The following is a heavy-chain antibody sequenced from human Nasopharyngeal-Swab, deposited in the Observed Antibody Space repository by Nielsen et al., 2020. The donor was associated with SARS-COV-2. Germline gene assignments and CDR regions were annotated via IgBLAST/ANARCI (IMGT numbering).Heavy chain of an antibody. CDR3: AREGGYSYVYGMDV. J-gene: IGHJ6*02. Sequence: GESLKISCAASGFTFSSYAMSWVRQAPGKGLEWVSVIYSGGSTYYADSVKGRFTISRDNSKNTLYLQMNSLRAEDTAVYYCAREGGYSYVYGMDVWGQGTTVTVSS. CDR1: GFTFSSYA. V-gene: IGHV3-53*01. CDR2: IYSGGST. D-gene: IGHD5-18*01.